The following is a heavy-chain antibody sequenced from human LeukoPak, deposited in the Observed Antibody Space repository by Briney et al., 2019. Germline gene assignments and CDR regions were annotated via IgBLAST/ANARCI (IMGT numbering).Heavy chain of an antibody. Sequence: GESLKISCKGSGYSFTSYWISWVRQMPGKGLEWMGRIDPSDSYTNYSPSFQGHVTISADKSISTAYLQWSSLKASDTAMYHCAGSNPFAHYYYYGMDVWGKGTTVTVSS. J-gene: IGHJ6*04. D-gene: IGHD1-14*01. CDR1: GYSFTSYW. CDR3: AGSNPFAHYYYYGMDV. V-gene: IGHV5-10-1*01. CDR2: IDPSDSYT.